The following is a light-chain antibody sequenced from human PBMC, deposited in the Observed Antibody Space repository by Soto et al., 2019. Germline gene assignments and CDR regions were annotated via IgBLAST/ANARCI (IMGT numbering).Light chain of an antibody. CDR1: QSVSRN. Sequence: EIVLTQSPATLSLSPGERATLSCRASQSVSRNLAWYQQKPGQAPRLLIYDASTRATGIPARFSGSGSVTDFTLTISRLEHEDFAVYYCQQRSNWATFGHGTKVDIK. CDR2: DAS. V-gene: IGKV3-11*01. J-gene: IGKJ3*01. CDR3: QQRSNWAT.